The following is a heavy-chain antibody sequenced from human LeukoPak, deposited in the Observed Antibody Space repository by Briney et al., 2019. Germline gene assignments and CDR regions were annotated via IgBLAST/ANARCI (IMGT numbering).Heavy chain of an antibody. CDR3: ARDGEVEYSSGPRAFDI. CDR2: IYYSGST. Sequence: SQTLSLTCTVSGGSISSGSYYWGWIRQPPGKGLEWIGSIYYSGSTYYNPSLKSRVTISVDTSKNQFSLKLSSVTAADTAVYYCARDGEVEYSSGPRAFDIWGQGTMVTVSS. J-gene: IGHJ3*02. CDR1: GGSISSGSYY. V-gene: IGHV4-39*07. D-gene: IGHD6-19*01.